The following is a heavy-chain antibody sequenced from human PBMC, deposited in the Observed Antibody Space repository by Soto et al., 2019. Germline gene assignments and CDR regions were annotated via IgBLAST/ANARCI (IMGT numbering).Heavy chain of an antibody. CDR2: INSSGGHT. V-gene: IGHV1-46*01. J-gene: IGHJ3*02. Sequence: QMQLVQSGAEVKKPGASVKVSCKASGYTFTRHYIHWVRQAPGQGLEWMGIINSSGGHTDYARKFQGRVALISDTSTSTVYMELSSLRSEDTAVYYCARDLLAAGSDALDTWGQGTMVTVSS. CDR3: ARDLLAAGSDALDT. CDR1: GYTFTRHY. D-gene: IGHD6-13*01.